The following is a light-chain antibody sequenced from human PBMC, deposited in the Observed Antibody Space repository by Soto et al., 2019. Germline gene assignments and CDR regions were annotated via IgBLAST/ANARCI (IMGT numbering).Light chain of an antibody. V-gene: IGKV3-15*01. CDR3: QQYNNWRT. CDR1: QSVSSSY. Sequence: EIVLTQSPGTLSLSPGERATLSCRAGQSVSSSYLAWYQQKPGQAPRLLIYGASTRATGIPARFSGSGSGTEFTLTISSLQSEDFAVYYCQQYNNWRTFGQGTRLEI. J-gene: IGKJ5*01. CDR2: GAS.